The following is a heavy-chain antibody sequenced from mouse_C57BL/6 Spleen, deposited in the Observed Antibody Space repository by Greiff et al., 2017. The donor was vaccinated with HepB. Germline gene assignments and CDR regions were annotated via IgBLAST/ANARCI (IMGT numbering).Heavy chain of an antibody. V-gene: IGHV3-6*01. CDR3: AREEGYDGYYGYFDV. CDR2: ISYDGSN. J-gene: IGHJ1*03. D-gene: IGHD2-3*01. Sequence: EVKLMESGPGLVKPSQSLSLTCSVTGYSITSGYYWNWIRQFPGNKLEWMGYISYDGSNNYNPSLKNRISITRDTSKNQFFLKLNSVTTEDTATYYCAREEGYDGYYGYFDVWGTGTTVTVSS. CDR1: GYSITSGYY.